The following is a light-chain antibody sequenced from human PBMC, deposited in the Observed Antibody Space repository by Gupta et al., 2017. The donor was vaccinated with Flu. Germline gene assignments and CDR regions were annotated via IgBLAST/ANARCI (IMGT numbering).Light chain of an antibody. V-gene: IGLV2-18*02. J-gene: IGLJ3*02. Sequence: QSALPQPPSFSGSPGSAVTISSTGTSSAISSYNRVSWFQPPPGTAPKLLIYEVTNLPSGVPDRFSGSKSGNTASLTISGLRAEDEADYFCSSYTSSATWVFGGGTKLTVL. CDR2: EVT. CDR3: SSYTSSATWV. CDR1: SSAISSYNR.